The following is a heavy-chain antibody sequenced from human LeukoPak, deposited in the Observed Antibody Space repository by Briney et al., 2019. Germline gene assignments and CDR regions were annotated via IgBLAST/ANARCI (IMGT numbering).Heavy chain of an antibody. J-gene: IGHJ4*02. Sequence: GWSLRLSCAASGFTFSRFWMSWVRQTPGKGLVWVSQIKTDGSYTIYADSVKGRFTISRDNAENTLYLQMNSLRAEDTAVYYCAKGYNYGLDYWGQGTLVTVSS. D-gene: IGHD5-18*01. CDR2: IKTDGSYT. V-gene: IGHV3-74*01. CDR3: AKGYNYGLDY. CDR1: GFTFSRFW.